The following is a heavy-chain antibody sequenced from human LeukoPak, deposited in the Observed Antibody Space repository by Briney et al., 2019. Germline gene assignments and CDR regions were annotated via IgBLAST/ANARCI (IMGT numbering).Heavy chain of an antibody. CDR3: TTRAAMGLGYRSGGSCYVNDY. D-gene: IGHD2-15*01. J-gene: IGHJ4*02. CDR2: IKSKTDGGTT. V-gene: IGHV3-15*01. CDR1: GFTFSNAW. Sequence: GGSLRLSCAASGFTFSNAWMSWVRQAPGKGLEWVGRIKSKTDGGTTDYAAPVKGRFTISRDDSKNTLYLQMNSLKTEDTAVYYCTTRAAMGLGYRSGGSCYVNDYWGQGTLVTVSS.